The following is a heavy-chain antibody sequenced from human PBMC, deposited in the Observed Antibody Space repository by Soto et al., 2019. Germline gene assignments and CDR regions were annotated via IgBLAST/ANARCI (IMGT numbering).Heavy chain of an antibody. D-gene: IGHD5-18*01. CDR2: IYHSGST. J-gene: IGHJ4*02. CDR1: GGSISSRNW. Sequence: LSLTSAVSGGSISSRNWWSWVRQPPGKGLEWIGEIYHSGSTNYNPSLKSRVTMSVDTSKNEFSLNLNSVTAADTAVYFCDSERIGYRYGPGEVYWGQGTLGTVS. V-gene: IGHV4-4*01. CDR3: DSERIGYRYGPGEVY.